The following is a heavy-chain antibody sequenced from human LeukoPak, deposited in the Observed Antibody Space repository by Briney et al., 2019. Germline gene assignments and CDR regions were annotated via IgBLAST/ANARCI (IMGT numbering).Heavy chain of an antibody. V-gene: IGHV4-59*01. CDR1: GGSISSYY. Sequence: PSETLSLTCTVSGGSISSYYWSWIRQPPGKGLEWMGYIDYGGSTNYNPSLKSRVTISVDTSKNQFSLKLSSVTAADTAVYYCARVPRGRRSHLSFYYYYYMDVWGKGTTVTVSS. CDR2: IDYGGST. D-gene: IGHD1-14*01. CDR3: ARVPRGRRSHLSFYYYYYMDV. J-gene: IGHJ6*03.